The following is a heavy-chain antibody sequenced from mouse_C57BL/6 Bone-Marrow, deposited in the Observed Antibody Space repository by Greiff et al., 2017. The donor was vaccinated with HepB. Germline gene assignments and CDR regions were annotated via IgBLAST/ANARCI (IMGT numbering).Heavy chain of an antibody. CDR3: ARGDYYGSSSGYFDY. CDR1: GYTFTSYG. J-gene: IGHJ2*01. CDR2: IYPRSGNT. V-gene: IGHV1-81*01. D-gene: IGHD1-1*01. Sequence: QVQLQQSGAELARPGASVKLSCKASGYTFTSYGISWVKQRTGQGLEWIGEIYPRSGNTYYNEKFKGKDTLTADKSSSTAYMELRSLTSEDSAVYFCARGDYYGSSSGYFDYWGQGTTLTVSS.